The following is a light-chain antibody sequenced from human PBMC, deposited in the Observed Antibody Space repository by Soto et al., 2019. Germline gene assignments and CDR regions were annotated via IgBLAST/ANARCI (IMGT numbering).Light chain of an antibody. CDR2: GAS. Sequence: IVLTQSPATLSLSPGDRAALSCRASQSVNTYLAWYQQKPGQAPRLLIYGASSRATGIPDRFSGSGSGTDFTLTISRLEPEDFAVYYCQQYGSSFTFGPGTKVDIK. CDR3: QQYGSSFT. J-gene: IGKJ3*01. CDR1: QSVNTY. V-gene: IGKV3-20*01.